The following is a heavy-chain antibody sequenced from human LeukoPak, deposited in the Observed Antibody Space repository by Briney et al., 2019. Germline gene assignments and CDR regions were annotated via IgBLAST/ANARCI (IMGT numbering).Heavy chain of an antibody. CDR2: IYYSGST. Sequence: SETLSLTCTVSGGSISSYYWSWIRQPPGKGLEWIGYIYYSGSTNYNPSLKSRVTISVDTSKNQFSLKLNSVTAADTAVYYCAREALGYYGSGSPYDDWGQGTLVTVSS. CDR3: AREALGYYGSGSPYDD. J-gene: IGHJ4*02. D-gene: IGHD3-10*01. V-gene: IGHV4-59*01. CDR1: GGSISSYY.